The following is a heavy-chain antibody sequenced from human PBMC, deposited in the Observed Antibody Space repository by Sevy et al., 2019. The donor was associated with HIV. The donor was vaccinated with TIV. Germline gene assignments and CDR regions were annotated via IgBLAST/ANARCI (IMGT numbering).Heavy chain of an antibody. CDR2: ISWNSGSI. CDR3: AKDRAPDYYGSGSYPPYYYGMDV. Sequence: GGSLRLSCAASGFTFDDYAMHWVRQAPGKGLEWVSGISWNSGSIGYADSVKGRFTTSRDNAKNSLYLQMNSLRAEDTALYYCAKDRAPDYYGSGSYPPYYYGMDVWGQGTTVTVSS. V-gene: IGHV3-9*01. CDR1: GFTFDDYA. D-gene: IGHD3-10*01. J-gene: IGHJ6*02.